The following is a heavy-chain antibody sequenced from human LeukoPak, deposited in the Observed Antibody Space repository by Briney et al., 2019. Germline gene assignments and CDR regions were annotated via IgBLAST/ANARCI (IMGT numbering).Heavy chain of an antibody. J-gene: IGHJ4*02. Sequence: GASVKVSCKASGGTFSSYAISWVRQAPGQGLEWMGRIVPIFGTANYAQKFQGRVTITTDESTSTAYMELSSLRSEDTAVYYCASANGYSVYDPLPYFDYWGQGTLVTVSS. D-gene: IGHD5/OR15-5a*01. V-gene: IGHV1-69*05. CDR1: GGTFSSYA. CDR2: IVPIFGTA. CDR3: ASANGYSVYDPLPYFDY.